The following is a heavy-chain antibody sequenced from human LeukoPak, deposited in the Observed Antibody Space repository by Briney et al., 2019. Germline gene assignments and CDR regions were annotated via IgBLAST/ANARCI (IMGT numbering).Heavy chain of an antibody. CDR2: INHSGST. CDR3: ARGIYFDSSGYSLGPGVIDY. J-gene: IGHJ4*02. V-gene: IGHV4-34*01. D-gene: IGHD3-22*01. Sequence: PSETLSLTCAVYGGSFSGYYWSWIRQPPGKGLEWIGEINHSGSTNYNPSLKSRVTISVDTSKNQLSLRLSSVTAADTAVDYCARGIYFDSSGYSLGPGVIDYWGQGTLVTVSS. CDR1: GGSFSGYY.